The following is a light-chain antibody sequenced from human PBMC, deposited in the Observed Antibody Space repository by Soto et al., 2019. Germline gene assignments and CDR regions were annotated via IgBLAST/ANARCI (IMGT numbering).Light chain of an antibody. Sequence: DIQMTQSPSTLSASVGDRVTITCRASQSISSWLAWYQQKPGKAPNLLIYKASYLESGVPSRFSGSGSGTDFTLTISNPQPDDVATYYCQQYNSYPCTFGQGTKLEIK. J-gene: IGKJ2*02. V-gene: IGKV1-5*03. CDR2: KAS. CDR3: QQYNSYPCT. CDR1: QSISSW.